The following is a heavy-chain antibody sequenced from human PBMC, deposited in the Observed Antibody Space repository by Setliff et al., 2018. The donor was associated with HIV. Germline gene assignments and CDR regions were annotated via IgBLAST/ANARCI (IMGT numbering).Heavy chain of an antibody. CDR2: IIPIFGTA. CDR3: ARGYDYLYYGMDV. J-gene: IGHJ6*02. Sequence: SVKVSCKASGYTFTSYGISWVRQAPGQGLEWMGGIIPIFGTANYAQKFQGRVTITADESTSTAYMELSSLRSEDTAVYYCARGYDYLYYGMDVWGQGTTVTVSS. CDR1: GYTFTSYG. D-gene: IGHD1-1*01. V-gene: IGHV1-69*13.